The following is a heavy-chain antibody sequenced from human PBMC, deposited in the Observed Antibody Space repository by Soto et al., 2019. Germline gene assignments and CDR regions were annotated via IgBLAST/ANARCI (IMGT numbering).Heavy chain of an antibody. CDR1: GGSISSGDYY. V-gene: IGHV4-30-4*01. J-gene: IGHJ6*02. D-gene: IGHD1-26*01. CDR3: ARASWELHYYYYGMEV. Sequence: PSETLSLTCTVSGGSISSGDYYWSWIRQPPGKGLEWIGYIYYSGSTYYNPSLKSRVTISVDTSKNQFSLKLSSVTAADTAVYYCARASWELHYYYYGMEVWGQGTTVTVSS. CDR2: IYYSGST.